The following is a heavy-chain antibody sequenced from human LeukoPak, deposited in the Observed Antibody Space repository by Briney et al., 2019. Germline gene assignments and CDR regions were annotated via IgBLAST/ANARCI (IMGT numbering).Heavy chain of an antibody. CDR1: GFIFSSYS. CDR3: AKDPLSYGGHYFDY. V-gene: IGHV3-23*01. D-gene: IGHD4-23*01. J-gene: IGHJ4*02. CDR2: ITGSGGRT. Sequence: GGSLRLSCAVSGFIFSSYSMTWVRQAPGKGLEWVSTITGSGGRTYYADSVMGRFSISRDNSQNTLYLQMDSLRLEDTAIYYCAKDPLSYGGHYFDYWGQGALVIVSS.